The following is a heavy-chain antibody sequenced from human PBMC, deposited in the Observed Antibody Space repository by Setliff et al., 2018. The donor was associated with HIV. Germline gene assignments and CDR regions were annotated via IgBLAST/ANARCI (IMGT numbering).Heavy chain of an antibody. CDR1: GGTFSNYA. V-gene: IGHV1-69*05. CDR2: IIPILDTA. Sequence: GASVKVSCKASGGTFSNYAINWVRQAPGQGLEWMVGIIPILDTANYAQKFQGRVTITTDESTSTAYMELSSLRSEDTAVYYCARGAHPGSAEDYYYYYMDVWGKGTTVTVSS. CDR3: ARGAHPGSAEDYYYYYMDV. D-gene: IGHD3-10*01. J-gene: IGHJ6*03.